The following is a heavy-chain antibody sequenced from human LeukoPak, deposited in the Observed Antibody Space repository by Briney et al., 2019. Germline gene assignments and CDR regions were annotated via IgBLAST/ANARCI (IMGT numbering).Heavy chain of an antibody. CDR2: IGTAGDT. V-gene: IGHV3-13*01. Sequence: GGSLRLSCADSGFTSSSYVMHWVRPATGKGVEWVSGIGTAGDTYYAGSVKGRLTISRENAKNSLYVQMNSLRAGGTAVYYCVRGGDLRAGWFDLWGRGTLVTVSS. CDR1: GFTSSSYV. CDR3: VRGGDLRAGWFDL. D-gene: IGHD4-17*01. J-gene: IGHJ2*01.